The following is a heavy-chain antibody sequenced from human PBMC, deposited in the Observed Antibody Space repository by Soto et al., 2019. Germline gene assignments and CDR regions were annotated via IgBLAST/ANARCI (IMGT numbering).Heavy chain of an antibody. V-gene: IGHV1-18*01. D-gene: IGHD1-1*01. Sequence: QVHLVQFGAEEKKPGASVKVSCQGSGYAFTTHGITWVRQAPGQGLEWMGWISAHNGNTNYAQKLQGRVTVTRDTSTSTAYMELRSLRYDDTAVYYCARGRYGDYWGQGALVTVSS. CDR2: ISAHNGNT. J-gene: IGHJ4*02. CDR3: ARGRYGDY. CDR1: GYAFTTHG.